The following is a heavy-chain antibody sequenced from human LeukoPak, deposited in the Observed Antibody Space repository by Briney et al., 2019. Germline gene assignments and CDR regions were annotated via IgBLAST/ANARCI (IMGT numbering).Heavy chain of an antibody. J-gene: IGHJ4*02. CDR3: ARDRYYDFWSGPRSHFDY. D-gene: IGHD3-3*01. V-gene: IGHV4-30-4*08. CDR1: GGSISSGDYY. CDR2: IYYSGST. Sequence: TLSLTCTVSGGSISSGDYYWSWIRQPPGKGLEWIGYIYYSGSTYYNPSLKSRVTISVDTSKNQFSLKLSSVTAADTAVYYCARDRYYDFWSGPRSHFDYWGQGTLVTVSS.